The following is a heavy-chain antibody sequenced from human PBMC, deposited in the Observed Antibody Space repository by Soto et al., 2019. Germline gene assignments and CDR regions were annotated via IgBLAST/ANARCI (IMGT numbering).Heavy chain of an antibody. J-gene: IGHJ6*03. CDR2: INPNSGGT. Sequence: GASVKVSCKASGYTFTGYYMHWVRQAPGQGLEWMGWINPNSGGTNYAQNFQCWVTMTRDTSISTAYMELSRLRFDDTAVYFCARGYCSGGTCNSIYMDVWGKGTTVTVSS. CDR3: ARGYCSGGTCNSIYMDV. V-gene: IGHV1-2*04. CDR1: GYTFTGYY. D-gene: IGHD2-15*01.